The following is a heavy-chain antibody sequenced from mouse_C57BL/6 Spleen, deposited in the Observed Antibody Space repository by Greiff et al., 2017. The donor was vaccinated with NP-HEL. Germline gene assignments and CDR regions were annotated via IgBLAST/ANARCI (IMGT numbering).Heavy chain of an antibody. Sequence: VQGVESGAELVKPGASVKLSCKASGYTFTEYTIHWVKQRSGQGLEWIGWFYPGSGSIKYNEKFKDKATLTADKSSSTVYMELSRLTSEDSAVYFCARHEGYDYDSYWYFDVWGTGTTVTVSS. CDR2: FYPGSGSI. V-gene: IGHV1-62-2*01. CDR1: GYTFTEYT. J-gene: IGHJ1*03. D-gene: IGHD2-4*01. CDR3: ARHEGYDYDSYWYFDV.